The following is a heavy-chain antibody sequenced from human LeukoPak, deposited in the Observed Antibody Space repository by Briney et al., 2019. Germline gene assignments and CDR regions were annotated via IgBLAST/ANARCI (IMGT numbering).Heavy chain of an antibody. CDR3: VRGDNRDY. J-gene: IGHJ4*02. CDR1: GFSFSTST. Sequence: PGGSLRLSCAASGFSFSTSTMNWVRQAPGKGVEWISSIGKTSRDMYYADSVRGRFTISRDNAKNSLFLLMNSLRVEDTSVYYCVRGDNRDYWGQGTLVTVPS. CDR2: IGKTSRDM. D-gene: IGHD1-14*01. V-gene: IGHV3-21*01.